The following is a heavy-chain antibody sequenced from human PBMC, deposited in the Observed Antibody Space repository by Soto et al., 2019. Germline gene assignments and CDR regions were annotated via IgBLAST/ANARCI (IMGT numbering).Heavy chain of an antibody. CDR1: GYGFTRYG. CDR2: ISAYNGNT. CDR3: ARVSNLRFLEWLSPHYYGMDV. Sequence: VPVKVACKASGYGFTRYGSSWVIQATGQGLEWMGWISAYNGNTNYAQKLQGRVTMTTDTSTSTAYMELRSLRSDDTAVYYCARVSNLRFLEWLSPHYYGMDVWGQGTTVTVSS. D-gene: IGHD3-3*01. J-gene: IGHJ6*02. V-gene: IGHV1-18*01.